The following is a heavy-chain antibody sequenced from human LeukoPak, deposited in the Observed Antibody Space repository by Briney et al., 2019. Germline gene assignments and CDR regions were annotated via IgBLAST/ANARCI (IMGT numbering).Heavy chain of an antibody. V-gene: IGHV4-59*01. CDR3: ARSNGWSFFDC. Sequence: NPSETLSLTCTVSGGSISSYYWSWIRQTPGKGLEWIGCINYSGNTDYSPSLKSRLTISVDTSKNQFSLRLRSVTAADTAVYYCARSNGWSFFDCWGQGSLVTVSS. CDR2: INYSGNT. D-gene: IGHD2-15*01. J-gene: IGHJ4*02. CDR1: GGSISSYY.